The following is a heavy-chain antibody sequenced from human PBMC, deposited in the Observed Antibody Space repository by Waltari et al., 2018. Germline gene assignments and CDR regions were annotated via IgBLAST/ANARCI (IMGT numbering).Heavy chain of an antibody. CDR2: IKQDGSEK. J-gene: IGHJ4*02. V-gene: IGHV3-7*01. CDR1: GVTFSSYW. Sequence: EVQLVASGGGLVQPGGSLRLSCAASGVTFSSYWMSWVRQDPGKGLEWVANIKQDGSEKYYVDSVKGRFTISRDNAKNSLYLQMNSLRAEDTAVYYCSTEVLLWFRHFDYWGQGTLVTVSS. D-gene: IGHD3-10*01. CDR3: STEVLLWFRHFDY.